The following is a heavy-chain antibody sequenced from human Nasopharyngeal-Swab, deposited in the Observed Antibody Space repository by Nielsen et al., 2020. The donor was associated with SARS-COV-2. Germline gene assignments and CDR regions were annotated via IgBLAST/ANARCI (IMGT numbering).Heavy chain of an antibody. D-gene: IGHD6-19*01. CDR1: GFTFSSYS. V-gene: IGHV3-21*01. CDR2: ISSSSSYI. Sequence: LSLTCAASGFTFSSYSMNWVRQAPGKGLEWVSSISSSSSYIYYADSVKGRFTISRDNAKNSLYLQMNSLRAEDTAVYYCAKCMSIAVAFDYWGQGTLVTVSS. CDR3: AKCMSIAVAFDY. J-gene: IGHJ4*02.